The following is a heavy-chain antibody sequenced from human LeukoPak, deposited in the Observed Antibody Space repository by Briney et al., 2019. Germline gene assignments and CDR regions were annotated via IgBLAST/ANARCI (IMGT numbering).Heavy chain of an antibody. CDR1: GFSLSTSGVG. CDR2: IYWDDDK. V-gene: IGHV2-5*02. D-gene: IGHD6-19*01. J-gene: IGHJ5*02. Sequence: GSGPTLLKPTPTLTLTCTFSGFSLSTSGVGVGWIRQPPGKALEWLSLIYWDDDKRYSPSLKSRLTITKDTSKNQVVLTMTNMDPVDTATYYCAHNLDVSRDIAVAPFDPWGQGTLVTVSS. CDR3: AHNLDVSRDIAVAPFDP.